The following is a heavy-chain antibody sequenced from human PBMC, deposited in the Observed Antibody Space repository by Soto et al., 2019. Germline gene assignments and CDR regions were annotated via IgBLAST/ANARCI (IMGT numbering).Heavy chain of an antibody. J-gene: IGHJ3*02. CDR1: GFTFSSYC. CDR3: VRVPGYAFDI. Sequence: GGSVRLSCAASGFTFSSYCMSWVRQAPGKGLEWVANIKQDGSEKYYVDSVKGRFTISRDNAKNSLYLQMNSLRAEDTAVYYCVRVPGYAFDIWGQGTMVTVSS. V-gene: IGHV3-7*01. CDR2: IKQDGSEK. D-gene: IGHD3-10*01.